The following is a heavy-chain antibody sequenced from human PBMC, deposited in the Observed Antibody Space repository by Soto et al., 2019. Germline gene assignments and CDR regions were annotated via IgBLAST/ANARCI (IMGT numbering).Heavy chain of an antibody. CDR3: ANLAEAGTGGFDY. D-gene: IGHD6-13*01. CDR1: GFTFSSYA. J-gene: IGHJ4*02. CDR2: ISGSGGST. Sequence: EVQLLESGGGLVQPGGSLRLSCAASGFTFSSYAMSWVRQAPGKGLEWVSAISGSGGSTYYADSVKGRFTISRDNSKNTLYLQMNSPRAEDTAVYYCANLAEAGTGGFDYWGQGTLVTVSS. V-gene: IGHV3-23*01.